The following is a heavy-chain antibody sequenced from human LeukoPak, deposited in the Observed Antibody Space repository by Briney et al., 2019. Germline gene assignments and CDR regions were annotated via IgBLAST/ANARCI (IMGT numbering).Heavy chain of an antibody. J-gene: IGHJ5*02. D-gene: IGHD4-11*01. CDR1: DGSISGYY. CDR3: TRYDSTTKWFDP. Sequence: SETLSLTCTVSDGSISGYYWTWIRQPPGKGLEWIGSIDYSGSTNYNPSLKSRVTISVDTSKNQFSLRVTSVTAEDTAVYYCTRYDSTTKWFDPWGQGTLVSVSS. CDR2: IDYSGST. V-gene: IGHV4-59*01.